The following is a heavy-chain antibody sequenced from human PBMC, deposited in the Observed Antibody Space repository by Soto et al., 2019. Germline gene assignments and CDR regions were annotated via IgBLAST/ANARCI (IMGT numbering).Heavy chain of an antibody. CDR1: GYTFTSYG. D-gene: IGHD3-3*01. J-gene: IGHJ3*02. CDR3: ARDSYDFWSGYDAFDI. V-gene: IGHV1-18*01. Sequence: ASVKVSCKASGYTFTSYGISWVRQAPGQGLEWMGWISAYNGNTNYAQKLQGRVTMTTDTSTSTAYMELRSLRSDDTAVYYCARDSYDFWSGYDAFDIWGQGTMVTVSS. CDR2: ISAYNGNT.